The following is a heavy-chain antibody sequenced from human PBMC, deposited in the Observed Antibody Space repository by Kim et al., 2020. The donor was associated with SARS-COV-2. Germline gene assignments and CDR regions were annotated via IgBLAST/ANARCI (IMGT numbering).Heavy chain of an antibody. J-gene: IGHJ4*02. V-gene: IGHV3-11*01. D-gene: IGHD5-12*01. Sequence: ARARFTTSRDNAKNSLYLQMNSLRAEDTAVYYCARAREYSGYDSSFDYWGQGTLVTVSS. CDR3: ARAREYSGYDSSFDY.